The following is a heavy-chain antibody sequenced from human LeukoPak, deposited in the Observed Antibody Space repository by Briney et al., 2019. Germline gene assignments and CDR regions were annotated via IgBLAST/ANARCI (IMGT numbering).Heavy chain of an antibody. CDR3: AREPPGY. V-gene: IGHV4-61*02. Sequence: SQTLSLTCTVSGGSISSGSYYRSWIRQPAGKGLEWIGRIYTNGGASYNPSLKSRVTISVDASKNQFSLKLSSVTAADTAVYYCAREPPGYWGQGILVTVSS. J-gene: IGHJ4*02. CDR2: IYTNGGA. CDR1: GGSISSGSYY.